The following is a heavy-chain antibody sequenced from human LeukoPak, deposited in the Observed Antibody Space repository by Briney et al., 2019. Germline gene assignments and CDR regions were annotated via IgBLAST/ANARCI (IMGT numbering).Heavy chain of an antibody. CDR2: ISYDGSNK. V-gene: IGHV3-30-3*01. CDR1: GFTFGSYA. Sequence: PGRSLRLSCAASGFTFGSYAMHWVRQAPGKGLEWVAVISYDGSNKYYADSVKGRFTISRDNSKNTLYLQMISLRAEDTAVYYCARDFGVSTVGATFDYWGQGTLVTVSS. CDR3: ARDFGVSTVGATFDY. D-gene: IGHD1-26*01. J-gene: IGHJ4*02.